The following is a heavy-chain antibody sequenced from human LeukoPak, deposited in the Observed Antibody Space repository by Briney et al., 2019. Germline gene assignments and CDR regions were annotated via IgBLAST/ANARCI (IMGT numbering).Heavy chain of an antibody. CDR2: INHSGST. Sequence: PSETLSLTCAVYGGSFSGYYWSWIRQPPGKGLEWIGEINHSGSTNYNPSLKSRVTISVDTSKNQFSLKLSSVTAADTAAYYCARRVYSRVDYWGQGTLVTVSS. D-gene: IGHD4-11*01. CDR3: ARRVYSRVDY. J-gene: IGHJ4*02. CDR1: GGSFSGYY. V-gene: IGHV4-34*01.